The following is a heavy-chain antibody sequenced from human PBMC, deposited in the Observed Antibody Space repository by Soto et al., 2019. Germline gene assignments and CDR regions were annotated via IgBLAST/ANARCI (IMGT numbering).Heavy chain of an antibody. CDR2: IYYSGST. CDR3: ARVYYYGSGNYYFDY. D-gene: IGHD3-10*01. CDR1: GGSISSGGYY. J-gene: IGHJ4*02. Sequence: PSETLSLTCTVSGGSISSGGYYWSWIRQHPGKGLEWIGYIYYSGSTYYNPSLKSRVTISVDTSKNQFSLKLSSVTAADTAVYYCARVYYYGSGNYYFDYWGQGTLLTVSS. V-gene: IGHV4-31*03.